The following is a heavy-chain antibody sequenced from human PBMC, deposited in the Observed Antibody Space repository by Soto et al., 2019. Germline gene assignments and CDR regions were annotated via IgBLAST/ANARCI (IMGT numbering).Heavy chain of an antibody. Sequence: ASVEVSCKASGYCFTSYGFHWVRQAPGQRLEWMGWINAGNGNTKYSQKFQGRVTITRDTSASTAYMELSSLRSEDTAVYYCARDPMIGATTWGQGTLVTVSS. J-gene: IGHJ4*02. CDR3: ARDPMIGATT. CDR2: INAGNGNT. D-gene: IGHD1-26*01. V-gene: IGHV1-3*01. CDR1: GYCFTSYG.